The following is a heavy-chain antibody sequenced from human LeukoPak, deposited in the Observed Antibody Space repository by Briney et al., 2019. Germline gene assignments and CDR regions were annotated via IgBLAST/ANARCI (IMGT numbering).Heavy chain of an antibody. CDR1: GFTFSSYE. CDR2: IRNSGTTI. V-gene: IGHV3-48*03. CDR3: ASTTYYYDSSGYGWYFDL. Sequence: PGGSLRLSCVASGFTFSSYEMNWVRQAPGKGLEWISYIRNSGTTIYYADSVNDRFTISRDDDKISVYLQMNSLRAEDTAVYYCASTTYYYDSSGYGWYFDLWGRGTVVTVFS. J-gene: IGHJ2*01. D-gene: IGHD3-22*01.